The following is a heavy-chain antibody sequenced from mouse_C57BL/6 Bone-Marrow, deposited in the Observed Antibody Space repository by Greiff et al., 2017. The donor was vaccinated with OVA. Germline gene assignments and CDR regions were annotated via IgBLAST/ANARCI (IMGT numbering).Heavy chain of an antibody. CDR3: ARIYLTFDV. J-gene: IGHJ1*03. CDR1: GYTFTSYW. D-gene: IGHD5-5*01. Sequence: VKLQQPGAELVRPGTSVKLSCKASGYTFTSYWMHWVKQRPGQGLEWIGVIDPSDSYTNYNQKIKGKATLTVDTSSSTAYMQLSSLTSEDAAVYYCARIYLTFDVWGTGTTVTVSS. CDR2: IDPSDSYT. V-gene: IGHV1-59*01.